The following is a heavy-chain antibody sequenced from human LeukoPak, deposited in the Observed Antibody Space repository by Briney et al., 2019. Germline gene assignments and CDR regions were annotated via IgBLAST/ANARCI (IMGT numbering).Heavy chain of an antibody. D-gene: IGHD3-16*01. Sequence: ASVRVSCKASGYTFTSYGISWVRQAPGQGLEWMGWISAYNGNTNYAQKLQGRVTITTDTSTSTAYMELRSLRSDDTAVYYCASGLDYYYYGMDVWGQGTTVTVSS. CDR3: ASGLDYYYYGMDV. CDR1: GYTFTSYG. J-gene: IGHJ6*02. CDR2: ISAYNGNT. V-gene: IGHV1-18*01.